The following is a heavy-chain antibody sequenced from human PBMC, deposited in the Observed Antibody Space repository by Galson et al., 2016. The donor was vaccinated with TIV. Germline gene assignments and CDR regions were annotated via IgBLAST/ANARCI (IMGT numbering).Heavy chain of an antibody. V-gene: IGHV1-3*01. CDR3: ARGFRNIVGASPFDY. J-gene: IGHJ4*02. D-gene: IGHD1-26*01. CDR1: GYTFTNYA. Sequence: QSGAEVKKPGESLIISCKASGYTFTNYAMHWVRQAPGQRLEWMGWINVGNGNTKYSQKFQGRVTITRDTSASTAYMELSSLRSEDTAVYYCARGFRNIVGASPFDYWGQGTLVTVSS. CDR2: INVGNGNT.